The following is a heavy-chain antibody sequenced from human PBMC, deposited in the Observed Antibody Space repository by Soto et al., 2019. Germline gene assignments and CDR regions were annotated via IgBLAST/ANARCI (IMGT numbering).Heavy chain of an antibody. CDR3: VSSLRKGGRDWSISYYYYGLKV. CDR1: EGTIEDHG. CDR2: ISSRSNSI. D-gene: IGHD3-9*01. J-gene: IGHJ6*02. Sequence: HSHCWAAAEGTIEDHGMSWIRQTQGKGLEWVSSISSRSNSIYYADSVKGRFTISRDNAKNSLYLEMNSLRAEDTALYYCVSSLRKGGRDWSISYYYYGLKVWGQGPAVIV. V-gene: IGHV3-21*01.